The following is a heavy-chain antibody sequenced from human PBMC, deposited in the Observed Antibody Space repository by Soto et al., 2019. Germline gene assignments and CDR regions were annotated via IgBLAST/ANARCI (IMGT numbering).Heavy chain of an antibody. CDR1: GFSLSTSGVG. CDR3: THQGPEDWPLDY. D-gene: IGHD3-9*01. CDR2: IYWDDSN. Sequence: QITLKESGPTLVRPTQTLTLTCAFSGFSLSTSGVGVGWIRQPPGKALEWLAVIYWDDSNHYSPPLRSRPTTTKDTSKNQVVLTMTNMDPMDTGTYCCTHQGPEDWPLDYWGQGTLVTVSS. V-gene: IGHV2-5*02. J-gene: IGHJ4*02.